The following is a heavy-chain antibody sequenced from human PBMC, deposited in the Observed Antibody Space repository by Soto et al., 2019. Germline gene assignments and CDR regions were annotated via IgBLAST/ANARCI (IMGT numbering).Heavy chain of an antibody. CDR2: ISGNGNYM. CDR1: GLNFSDHY. D-gene: IGHD3-10*01. Sequence: QAQLVESGGGLVKPGRSLRLSCAVSGLNFSDHYISWIRQAPGKGLEWLSYISGNGNYMYYADSVKGRFTISRDNAKKSVFLQMASRRAEDAALYYCATSNIPGSYWYVDLWGRGALVTVSS. CDR3: ATSNIPGSYWYVDL. J-gene: IGHJ2*01. V-gene: IGHV3-11*01.